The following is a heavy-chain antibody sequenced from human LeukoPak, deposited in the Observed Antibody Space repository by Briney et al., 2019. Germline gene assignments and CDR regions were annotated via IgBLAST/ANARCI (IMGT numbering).Heavy chain of an antibody. Sequence: SETLSLTCTVSGGSISSYYWSWIRQPPGKGLEWIGYIYYSGSTNYNPSLKSRVTISVDTSKNQFSLKLSSVTAADTAVYYCARDSRDGYYYGMDVWGQGTTVIVSS. D-gene: IGHD5-24*01. CDR2: IYYSGST. CDR3: ARDSRDGYYYGMDV. V-gene: IGHV4-59*01. CDR1: GGSISSYY. J-gene: IGHJ6*02.